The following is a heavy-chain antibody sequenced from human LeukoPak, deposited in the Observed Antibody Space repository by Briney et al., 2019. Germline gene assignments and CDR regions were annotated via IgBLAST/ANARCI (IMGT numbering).Heavy chain of an antibody. V-gene: IGHV4-61*02. CDR2: IYTSGST. CDR1: GGSISSGSYY. D-gene: IGHD4-17*01. Sequence: SQTLSLTCTVSGGSISSGSYYWSWIRQPAGKGLEWIGRIYTSGSTNYNPSLKSRVTISVDTSKNQFSLKLSSVTAADTAVYYCARDDYGTWKNYFDYWGQGTLVTVSS. J-gene: IGHJ4*02. CDR3: ARDDYGTWKNYFDY.